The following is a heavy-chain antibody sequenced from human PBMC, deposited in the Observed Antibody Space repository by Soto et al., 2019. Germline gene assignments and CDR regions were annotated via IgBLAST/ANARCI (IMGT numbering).Heavy chain of an antibody. D-gene: IGHD3-10*01. CDR2: ISGSGDST. V-gene: IGHV3-23*01. Sequence: EVRLLESGGGLVQPGGSLRLSCAASGFTFSVYAMSWVRQAPGKGLEWVSGISGSGDSTHYADSVKGRFTVSRDNSKSILHLQTNSLSAEDTAIYYCAKALYGGFTYWGQGTLVTVSS. CDR3: AKALYGGFTY. J-gene: IGHJ4*02. CDR1: GFTFSVYA.